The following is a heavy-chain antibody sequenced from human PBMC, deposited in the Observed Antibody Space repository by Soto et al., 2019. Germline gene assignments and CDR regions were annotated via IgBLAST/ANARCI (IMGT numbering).Heavy chain of an antibody. J-gene: IGHJ4*02. CDR1: GGLFSSYP. Sequence: QEKLVQSGAEVKMPGSSVKVSCKATGGLFSSYPISWVRQAPGQGLEWMGGIIPVFQTPYYTQKFQGRVTITADEAVNTAYMELSSLRSEDTAIYYCARGGRGYTWFNEFWGQGTLVTVSS. CDR2: IIPVFQTP. CDR3: ARGGRGYTWFNEF. D-gene: IGHD3-22*01. V-gene: IGHV1-69*01.